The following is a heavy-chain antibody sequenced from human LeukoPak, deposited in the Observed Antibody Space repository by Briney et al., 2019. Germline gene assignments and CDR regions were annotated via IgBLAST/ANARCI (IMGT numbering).Heavy chain of an antibody. CDR3: ARANWGSDF. V-gene: IGHV1-8*01. CDR1: EYTFTNYD. Sequence: GASVKVSCKTSEYTFTNYDMNWVQQAPGQGLEWMGWMNPNSGKAGYLEKFRGRVTLTRNISINTAYMELTTLTSDDTAIYYCARANWGSDFWGQGTLVTVSS. CDR2: MNPNSGKA. D-gene: IGHD7-27*01. J-gene: IGHJ4*02.